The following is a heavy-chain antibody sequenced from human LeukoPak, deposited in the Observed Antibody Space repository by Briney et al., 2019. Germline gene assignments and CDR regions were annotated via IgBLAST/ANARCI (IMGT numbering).Heavy chain of an antibody. D-gene: IGHD2-2*01. V-gene: IGHV4-39*01. J-gene: IGHJ5*02. CDR1: GGSISSSSHY. CDR3: ARRKSDIVVVPAAIWFDP. Sequence: PSETLSLTCTVSGGSISSSSHYWGWIRQPPGKGLEWIGSIYYSGSTYYNPSLKSRVTISVDTSKNQFSLKLSSVTAADTAVYYCARRKSDIVVVPAAIWFDPWGQGTLVTVSS. CDR2: IYYSGST.